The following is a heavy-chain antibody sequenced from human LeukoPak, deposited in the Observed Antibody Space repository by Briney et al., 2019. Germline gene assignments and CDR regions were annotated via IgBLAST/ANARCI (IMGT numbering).Heavy chain of an antibody. CDR2: IYYSGST. CDR3: ARDTARLTAFDI. CDR1: GGSISSYY. V-gene: IGHV4-59*01. J-gene: IGHJ3*02. Sequence: SETLSLTCTVSGGSISSYYWSWIRQPPGKGLEWIGYIYYSGSTNYNPSLKSRVTISVDTSKNQFSLELSSVTAADTAVYYCARDTARLTAFDIWGQGTMVTVSS. D-gene: IGHD4/OR15-4a*01.